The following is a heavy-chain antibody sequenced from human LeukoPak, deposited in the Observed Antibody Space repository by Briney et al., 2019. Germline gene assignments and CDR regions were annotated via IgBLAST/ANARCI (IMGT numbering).Heavy chain of an antibody. D-gene: IGHD1-26*01. CDR1: GFTFSSYA. CDR2: ISGSGGST. J-gene: IGHJ4*02. V-gene: IGHV3-23*01. Sequence: GGSLRLSCAASGFTFSSYAMSWVRQAPGKGLEWVSAISGSGGSTYYADSVKGRFTISRDNSKNTLYLQMNSLRAEDTAVYYCAKIAETSGIYGQGYDYWGQGTLVTVSS. CDR3: AKIAETSGIYGQGYDY.